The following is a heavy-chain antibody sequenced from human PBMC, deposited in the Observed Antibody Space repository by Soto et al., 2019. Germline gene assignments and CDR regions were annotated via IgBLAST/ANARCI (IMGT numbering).Heavy chain of an antibody. D-gene: IGHD3-22*01. V-gene: IGHV3-30*18. CDR2: ISYDGSNK. CDR3: AKDGRYYYDSSGYSAPDY. CDR1: GFTFSSYG. Sequence: QVQLVESGGGVVQPGRSLRLSCAASGFTFSSYGMHWVRQAPGKGLEWVAVISYDGSNKYYADSVKGRFTISRDNSKTTLYLQMNSLRAEDTAVYYCAKDGRYYYDSSGYSAPDYWGQGTLVTVSS. J-gene: IGHJ4*02.